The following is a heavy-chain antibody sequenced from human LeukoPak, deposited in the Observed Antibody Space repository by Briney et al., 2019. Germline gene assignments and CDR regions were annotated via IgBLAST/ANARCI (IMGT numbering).Heavy chain of an antibody. Sequence: GGSLRLSCAASGFTFSSYGMSWVRQAPGKGLEWVSAISGSGGSTYYADSVKGRFTISRDNSKNTLYLQMNSLRAEDTAVYYCAKSFDYLRYNWFDPWGQGTLVTVSS. CDR1: GFTFSSYG. CDR3: AKSFDYLRYNWFDP. CDR2: ISGSGGST. D-gene: IGHD3-9*01. J-gene: IGHJ5*02. V-gene: IGHV3-23*01.